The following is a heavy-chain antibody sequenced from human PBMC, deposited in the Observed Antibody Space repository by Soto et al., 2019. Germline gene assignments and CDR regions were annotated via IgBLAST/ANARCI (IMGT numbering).Heavy chain of an antibody. D-gene: IGHD3-9*01. J-gene: IGHJ6*02. CDR3: AGTSILTGRRGVDV. CDR2: IYYSGST. V-gene: IGHV4-39*01. CDR1: GGSISSSSHY. Sequence: SETLSLTCTVSGGSISSSSHYWGWIRQPPGKGLEWIGSIYYSGSTYYNPSLKSRVTISVDTSKNQFSLKLSSVTAADTAVYYCAGTSILTGRRGVDVWGQGTTVTVSS.